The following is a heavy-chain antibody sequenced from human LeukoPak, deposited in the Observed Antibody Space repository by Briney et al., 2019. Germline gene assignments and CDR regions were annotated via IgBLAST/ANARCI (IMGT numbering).Heavy chain of an antibody. D-gene: IGHD1-26*01. CDR3: ARSTVNNWFDP. Sequence: SGGSLRLSCAASGFTFSSYWMSWVRQAPGKGLEWVANIKQDGSEKYYVDSVKGRFTISRDNAKNSLYLQMNSLRAEDTAVCYCARSTVNNWFDPWGQGTLVTVSS. V-gene: IGHV3-7*01. CDR2: IKQDGSEK. CDR1: GFTFSSYW. J-gene: IGHJ5*02.